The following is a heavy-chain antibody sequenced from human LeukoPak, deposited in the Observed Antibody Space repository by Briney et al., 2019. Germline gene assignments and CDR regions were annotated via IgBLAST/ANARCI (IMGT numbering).Heavy chain of an antibody. CDR2: INHSGST. CDR3: ARVDDILTGDAFDI. Sequence: SETLSLTCAVYGGSFSGYYWSWIRQPPGKGLEWIGEINHSGSTNYNPSLKSRATISVDTSKNQFSLKLSSVTAADTAVCYCARVDDILTGDAFDIWGQGTMVTVSS. V-gene: IGHV4-34*01. D-gene: IGHD3-9*01. J-gene: IGHJ3*02. CDR1: GGSFSGYY.